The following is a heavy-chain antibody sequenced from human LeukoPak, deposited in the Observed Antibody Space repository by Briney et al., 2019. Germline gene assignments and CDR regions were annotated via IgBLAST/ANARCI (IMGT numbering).Heavy chain of an antibody. CDR1: GFTFSSYA. J-gene: IGHJ4*02. CDR2: ISGSGGST. Sequence: GGSLRLSCAASGFTFSSYAMSWVRQAPGKGLEWVSAISGSGGSTYYADSVKGRFTISRDNSKNTLYLQMNSLRAEDTAVYYCAKDRSQGGSIPSYFDYGGQGTLVTVSS. CDR3: AKDRSQGGSIPSYFDY. D-gene: IGHD6-13*01. V-gene: IGHV3-23*01.